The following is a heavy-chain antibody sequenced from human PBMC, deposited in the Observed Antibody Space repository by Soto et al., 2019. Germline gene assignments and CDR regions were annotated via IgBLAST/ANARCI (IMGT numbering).Heavy chain of an antibody. V-gene: IGHV4-59*08. CDR1: GGSISSYY. CDR3: ARHAPTPPEDILTGYFPYYYYYMDV. D-gene: IGHD3-9*01. J-gene: IGHJ6*03. CDR2: IYYSGST. Sequence: SETLSLTCTVSGGSISSYYWSWIRQPPGKGLEWIGYIYYSGSTNYNPSLKSRVTISVDTSKNQFSLKLSSVTAADTAVYYCARHAPTPPEDILTGYFPYYYYYMDVWGKGTTVTVSS.